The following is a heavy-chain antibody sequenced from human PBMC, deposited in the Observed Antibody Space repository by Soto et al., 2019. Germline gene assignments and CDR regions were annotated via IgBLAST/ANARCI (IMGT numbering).Heavy chain of an antibody. J-gene: IGHJ6*03. Sequence: QVQLVQSGAEVKKPGASVKVSCKASVFSLISYDITWGRQATGQGLEWMGWMSTINGNTGYPQKFQGRVTMTRNTSISTAYRELSRLRSEYTAVYYWARGRKGYSSSYYYYYMDVWGKGTTVTVYS. CDR3: ARGRKGYSSSYYYYYMDV. CDR1: VFSLISYD. CDR2: MSTINGNT. D-gene: IGHD6-19*01. V-gene: IGHV1-8*01.